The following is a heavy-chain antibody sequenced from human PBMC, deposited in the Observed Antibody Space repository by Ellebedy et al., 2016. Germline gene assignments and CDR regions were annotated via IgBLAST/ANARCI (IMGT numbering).Heavy chain of an antibody. Sequence: GSLRLSCNVSGGSVSSDYWNWIRRPPGKGLEWIGYVFHPGTTNYNPSLKSQVTMSVDTSKSQFSLRLTSVTAADTAVYYCAKWNGGWYAFEVWGQGTMVTVS. CDR3: AKWNGGWYAFEV. J-gene: IGHJ3*01. V-gene: IGHV4-59*02. CDR2: VFHPGTT. D-gene: IGHD6-19*01. CDR1: GGSVSSDY.